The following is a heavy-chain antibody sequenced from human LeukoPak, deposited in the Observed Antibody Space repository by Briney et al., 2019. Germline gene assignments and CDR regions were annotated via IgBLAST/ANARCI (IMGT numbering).Heavy chain of an antibody. CDR3: ARDPAHGAFDI. V-gene: IGHV5-51*01. Sequence: GESLKIPCKGSGYIFTNYWIGWVRQIPGKGLEWMGIIYPGDSDTRYSPSFQGQVNISADKSISTAYLQWSSLEASDTAMYYCARDPAHGAFDIWGQGTMVTVSS. CDR1: GYIFTNYW. J-gene: IGHJ3*02. CDR2: IYPGDSDT.